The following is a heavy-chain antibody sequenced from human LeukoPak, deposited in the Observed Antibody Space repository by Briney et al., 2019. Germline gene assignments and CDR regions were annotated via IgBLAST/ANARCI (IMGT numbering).Heavy chain of an antibody. CDR3: ARESIAVAGAPFDY. Sequence: GGSLRLSCAASGFTFSSYEMNWVRQAPGKGLEWVSYISSGSTIYDEDSVKGGFTISRDNAKNSLYLQMNSLRAEDTAVYYCARESIAVAGAPFDYWGQGTLVTVSS. D-gene: IGHD6-19*01. V-gene: IGHV3-48*03. CDR1: GFTFSSYE. J-gene: IGHJ4*02. CDR2: ISSGSTI.